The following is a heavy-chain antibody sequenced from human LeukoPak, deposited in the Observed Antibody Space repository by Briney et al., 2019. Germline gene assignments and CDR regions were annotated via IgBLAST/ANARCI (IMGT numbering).Heavy chain of an antibody. Sequence: ASVKVSCKTSGYTFTGYYIHWVRQAPGQGLEWLGWINPNTGGTNYAQTFQGRVVLTSDTSVETAYVDLSSLKSDDTAIYYCAGALVSNYGHDAFDFWGQGTMVTVSS. CDR2: INPNTGGT. V-gene: IGHV1-2*02. CDR3: AGALVSNYGHDAFDF. J-gene: IGHJ3*01. CDR1: GYTFTGYY. D-gene: IGHD4-11*01.